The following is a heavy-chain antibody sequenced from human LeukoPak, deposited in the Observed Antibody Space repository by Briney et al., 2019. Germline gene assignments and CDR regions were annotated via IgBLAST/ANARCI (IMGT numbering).Heavy chain of an antibody. CDR2: ISWNSGSI. CDR3: AREDYDSSGYYSDPYYFDY. V-gene: IGHV3-9*01. D-gene: IGHD3-22*01. CDR1: GFTFDGYA. J-gene: IGHJ4*02. Sequence: PGGSLRLSCAASGFTFDGYAMHWVRQAPGKGLEWVSGISWNSGSIGYADSVKGRFTISRDNAKNSLYLQMNSLRAEDTALYYCAREDYDSSGYYSDPYYFDYWGQGTLVTVSS.